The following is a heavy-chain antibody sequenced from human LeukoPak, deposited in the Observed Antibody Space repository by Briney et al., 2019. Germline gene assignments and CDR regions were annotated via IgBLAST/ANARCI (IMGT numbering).Heavy chain of an antibody. V-gene: IGHV3-9*01. J-gene: IGHJ4*02. CDR2: ISWNSGSI. CDR3: AKAYYYDSSGYLSPLGY. CDR1: GFTFDDYA. D-gene: IGHD3-22*01. Sequence: GGSLRLSCAASGFTFDDYAMHWVRQAPGKGLEWVSVISWNSGSIGYADSVKGRFTISRDNAKNSLYMQMNSLRAEDTALYYCAKAYYYDSSGYLSPLGYWGQGTLVTVSS.